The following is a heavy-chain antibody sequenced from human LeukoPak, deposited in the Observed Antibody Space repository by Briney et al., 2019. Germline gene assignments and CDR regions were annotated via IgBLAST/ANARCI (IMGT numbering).Heavy chain of an antibody. CDR3: AHFSGGAFDF. V-gene: IGHV4-39*02. CDR2: SHYSGST. Sequence: SETLSLTCTVSGGSISSSRFYWGWIRQPPGKGLEWRGSSHYSGSTYYNPSLKSRVAISVDTSQNDCSLSLSSVTSADTAVYYCAHFSGGAFDFWGRGTMVTVSS. D-gene: IGHD2/OR15-2a*01. CDR1: GGSISSSRFY. J-gene: IGHJ3*01.